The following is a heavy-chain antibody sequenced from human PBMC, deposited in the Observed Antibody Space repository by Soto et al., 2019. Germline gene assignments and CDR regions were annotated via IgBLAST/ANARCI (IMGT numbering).Heavy chain of an antibody. V-gene: IGHV4-39*01. J-gene: IGHJ6*02. CDR3: ARLSIAAAWAHPSYYYYGMDV. CDR1: GGSISSSSYY. CDR2: IYYSGST. D-gene: IGHD6-13*01. Sequence: PSETLSLTCTVSGGSISSSSYYWGWIRQPPGKGLEWIGSIYYSGSTYYNPSLKSRVTISVDTSKNQFSLKLSSVTAADTAVYYCARLSIAAAWAHPSYYYYGMDVWGQGTTVTVSS.